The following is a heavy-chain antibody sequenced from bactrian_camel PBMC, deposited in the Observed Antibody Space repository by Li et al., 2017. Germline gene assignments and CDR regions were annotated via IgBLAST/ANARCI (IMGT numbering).Heavy chain of an antibody. V-gene: IGHV3S6*01. D-gene: IGHD2*01. CDR1: GFPFSTYC. CDR2: LYTDGGST. Sequence: HVQLVESGGGLVQPGGSLRLSCAASGFPFSTYCMAWVRQGPGTGLEWVSSLYTDGGSTYYADSVKGRFIISRDNAKNTVYLQMNSLKSEDTAMYYCAADSAYSGRWLLLPQYNYWGQGTQVTVS. CDR3: AADSAYSGRWLLLPQYNY. J-gene: IGHJ4*01.